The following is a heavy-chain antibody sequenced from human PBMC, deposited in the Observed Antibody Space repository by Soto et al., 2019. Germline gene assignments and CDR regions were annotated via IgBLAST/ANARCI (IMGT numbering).Heavy chain of an antibody. D-gene: IGHD6-13*01. CDR1: GGTFSRHG. Sequence: QVQLVQSGSEVKMPGSSVKVSCKTSGGTFSRHGINWVRQAPGQGLEWMGGIIPMFGTTNYAQKFKGRVTISADESTSTAYMELSSLRSEDAAVYYCARAAIHGSSWYFWFDPWCQGTLVTVSS. V-gene: IGHV1-69*01. J-gene: IGHJ5*02. CDR2: IIPMFGTT. CDR3: ARAAIHGSSWYFWFDP.